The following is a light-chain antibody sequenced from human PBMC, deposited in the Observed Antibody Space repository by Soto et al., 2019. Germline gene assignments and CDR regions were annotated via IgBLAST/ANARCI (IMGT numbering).Light chain of an antibody. J-gene: IGKJ1*01. CDR2: AAS. CDR1: QTITTY. V-gene: IGKV1-39*01. CDR3: QQYYSYPPT. Sequence: DLQMTQSPSSLSASVGDRVTITCRASQTITTYLNWYQHKPGKAPKLLIYAASTLQSGVPSRFSGSGSGTDFTLTISCLQSEDFATYYCQQYYSYPPTFGQGTKVEIK.